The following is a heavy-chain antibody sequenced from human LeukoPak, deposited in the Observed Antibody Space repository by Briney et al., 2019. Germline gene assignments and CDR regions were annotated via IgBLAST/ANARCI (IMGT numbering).Heavy chain of an antibody. CDR1: GGSFSGYY. CDR2: IYYSGST. Sequence: PSETLSLTCAVYGGSFSGYYWSWIRQPPGKGLEWIGYIYYSGSTNYNPSLKSRVTISVDTSKNQFSLKLSSVTAADTAVYYCARHRNGYSGYDSLPHYFDYWGQGTLVTVSS. D-gene: IGHD5-12*01. J-gene: IGHJ4*02. V-gene: IGHV4-59*08. CDR3: ARHRNGYSGYDSLPHYFDY.